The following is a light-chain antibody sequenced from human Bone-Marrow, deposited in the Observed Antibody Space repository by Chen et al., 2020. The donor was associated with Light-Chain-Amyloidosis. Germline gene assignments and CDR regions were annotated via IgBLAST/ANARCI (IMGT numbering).Light chain of an antibody. V-gene: IGLV3-25*03. CDR3: QSADSSGTYEVI. Sequence: SYALTQPPSASVSPGLTARLTCPGDDLPTKYAYWYQQKPGQAPVLVIHRDTERPSGISERFSGSSSGTTATLTISGVQAEDEADYHCQSADSSGTYEVIFGGGTKLTVL. J-gene: IGLJ2*01. CDR1: DLPTKY. CDR2: RDT.